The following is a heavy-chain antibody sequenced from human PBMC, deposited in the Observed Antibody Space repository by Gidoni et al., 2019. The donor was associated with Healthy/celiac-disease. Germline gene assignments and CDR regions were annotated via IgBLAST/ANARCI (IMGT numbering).Heavy chain of an antibody. Sequence: QLQLQESGPGLVKPSETLSLTCTVSGGPISSSSYYWGWIRQPPGKGLEWIGSIYYSGSTYYNPSLKSRVTISVDTSKNQFSLKLSSVTAADTAVYYCARHGKPHYGPLSRYYFDYWGQGTLVTVSS. CDR3: ARHGKPHYGPLSRYYFDY. J-gene: IGHJ4*02. D-gene: IGHD4-17*01. V-gene: IGHV4-39*01. CDR1: GGPISSSSYY. CDR2: IYYSGST.